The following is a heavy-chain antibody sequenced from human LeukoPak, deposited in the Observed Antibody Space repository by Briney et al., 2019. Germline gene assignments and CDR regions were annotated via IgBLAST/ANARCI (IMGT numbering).Heavy chain of an antibody. D-gene: IGHD3-10*01. J-gene: IGHJ6*03. CDR2: IYPGDSDT. V-gene: IGHV5-51*01. Sequence: GESLKISCKGSGYTFTNSWIGWVRQVPGKGLEWIGIIYPGDSDTRYSPSFQGRVTISVDTSITTAYLQLSSLQASDTAMYYCARHSGSGTFFNMDVWGKGTTVTVSS. CDR3: ARHSGSGTFFNMDV. CDR1: GYTFTNSW.